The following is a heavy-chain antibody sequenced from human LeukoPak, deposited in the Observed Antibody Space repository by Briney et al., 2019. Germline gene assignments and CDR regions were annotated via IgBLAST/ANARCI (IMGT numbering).Heavy chain of an antibody. V-gene: IGHV3-53*01. CDR3: ARENGRLGDSSMDV. CDR1: GFSVSSNY. Sequence: GVSLTLSCEVSGFSVSSNYMSGLRQAPGKGLEGVYVLYSGGNTYYPALVKRRFIIASDNNKNTLYLQMTSMRAEDTAVYYCARENGRLGDSSMDVWGQGTTVTVSS. J-gene: IGHJ6*02. D-gene: IGHD3-16*01. CDR2: LYSGGNT.